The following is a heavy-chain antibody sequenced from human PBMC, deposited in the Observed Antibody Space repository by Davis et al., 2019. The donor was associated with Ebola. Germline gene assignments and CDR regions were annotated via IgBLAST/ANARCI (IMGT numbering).Heavy chain of an antibody. V-gene: IGHV4-59*08. Sequence: MPSETLSLTCTVSGGSINNYYWSWIRQPPGKGLEWIGFIYYSGSTNYNPSLKSRVTISVDTSKNQFSLKLSSVTAADTAVYYCARHDRRGGAFDIWGQGTMVTVSS. J-gene: IGHJ3*02. CDR2: IYYSGST. CDR1: GGSINNYY. CDR3: ARHDRRGGAFDI.